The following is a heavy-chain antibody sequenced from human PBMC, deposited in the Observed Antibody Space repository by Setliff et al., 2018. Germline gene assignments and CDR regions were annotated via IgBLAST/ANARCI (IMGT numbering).Heavy chain of an antibody. Sequence: PSETLSLTCTFSGGSISGASIWSWIRQPPGKGLEFIGYVYYSGAANYAPSPKSRVTMSVDVSKSQFSLRLSSVTAADTAVYYCARKVEQWLTPHFDYWGQGALVTVSS. CDR1: GGSISGAS. CDR2: VYYSGAA. V-gene: IGHV4-59*01. D-gene: IGHD6-19*01. CDR3: ARKVEQWLTPHFDY. J-gene: IGHJ4*02.